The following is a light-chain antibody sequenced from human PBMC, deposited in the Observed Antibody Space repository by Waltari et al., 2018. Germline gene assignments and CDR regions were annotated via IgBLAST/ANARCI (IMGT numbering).Light chain of an antibody. CDR2: AAS. CDR3: QASYTTPYS. J-gene: IGKJ2*03. V-gene: IGKV1-39*01. CDR1: KNIRSY. Sequence: DLQMTQSPSSLSASVGDRVTISCRASKNIRSYLSWYQQKPGIDTKLVIYAASTLQSGVPSRFSGSGSGTNFTLTITSLQAEDFATYFCQASYTTPYSFGQGTKVEIK.